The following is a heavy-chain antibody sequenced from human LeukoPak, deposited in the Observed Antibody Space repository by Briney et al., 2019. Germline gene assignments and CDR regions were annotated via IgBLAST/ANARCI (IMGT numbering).Heavy chain of an antibody. CDR2: INPNSGGT. Sequence: AASVKVSCKASGYTFTGYYMHWVRQAPGQGLEWMGRINPNSGGTNYAQKFQGRVTMTRDTSISTAYMELSRLRPDDTAVYYCARPSSGWYDYFDYWGQGTLVTVSS. CDR3: ARPSSGWYDYFDY. D-gene: IGHD6-19*01. V-gene: IGHV1-2*06. CDR1: GYTFTGYY. J-gene: IGHJ4*02.